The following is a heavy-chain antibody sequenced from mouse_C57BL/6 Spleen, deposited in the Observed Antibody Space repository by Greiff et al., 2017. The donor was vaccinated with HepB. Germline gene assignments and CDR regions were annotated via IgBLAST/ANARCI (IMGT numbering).Heavy chain of an antibody. J-gene: IGHJ3*01. CDR2: IHPNSGST. CDR1: GYTFTSYW. V-gene: IGHV1-64*01. Sequence: QVQLQQSGAELVKPGASVKLSCKASGYTFTSYWMHWVKQRPGQGLEWIGMIHPNSGSTNYNEKFKSKATLTVDKSSSTAYMQLSSLTSEDSAVYYGAGSPDAWFAYWGQGTLVTVSA. CDR3: AGSPDAWFAY.